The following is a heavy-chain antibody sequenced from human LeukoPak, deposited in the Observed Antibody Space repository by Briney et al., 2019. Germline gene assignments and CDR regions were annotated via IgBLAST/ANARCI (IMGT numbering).Heavy chain of an antibody. V-gene: IGHV3-48*01. Sequence: HPGGSLRLSCAASGFTFSSYSMNWVRQDPGKGLEWVSYISSSSSTIYYADSVKGRFTISRDNAKNSLYLQMNSLRAEDTAVYYCARRDMFDYYMDVWGKGTTVTVSS. CDR1: GFTFSSYS. D-gene: IGHD3-10*02. CDR3: ARRDMFDYYMDV. CDR2: ISSSSSTI. J-gene: IGHJ6*03.